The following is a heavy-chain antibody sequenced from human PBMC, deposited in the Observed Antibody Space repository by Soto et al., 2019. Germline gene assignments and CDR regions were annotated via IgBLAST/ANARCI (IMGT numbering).Heavy chain of an antibody. V-gene: IGHV3-23*01. CDR3: AKDILHITMVRGAPRAYGMDV. CDR1: GFTFSSYA. CDR2: IGGSGGST. Sequence: GGSLRLSCAASGFTFSSYAMSWVRQAPGKGLEWVSAIGGSGGSTYYADSVKGRFTISRDNSKNTLYLQMNSLRAEDTAVYYCAKDILHITMVRGAPRAYGMDVWGQGTTVTVSS. D-gene: IGHD3-10*01. J-gene: IGHJ6*02.